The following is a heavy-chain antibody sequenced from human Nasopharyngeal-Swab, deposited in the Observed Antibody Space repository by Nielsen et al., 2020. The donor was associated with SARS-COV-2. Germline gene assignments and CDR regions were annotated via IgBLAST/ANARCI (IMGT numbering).Heavy chain of an antibody. D-gene: IGHD1-26*01. J-gene: IGHJ6*03. CDR1: GFTFSSYS. CDR3: TTDPGIVGASSSYYYYYMDV. CDR2: ISSSSSYI. V-gene: IGHV3-21*01. Sequence: GGSLRLSCAASGFTFSSYSMNWVRQAPGKGLEWVSSISSSSSYIYYADSVKGRFTISRDNAKNSLYLQMNSLRAEDTAVYYCTTDPGIVGASSSYYYYYMDVWGKGTTVTVSS.